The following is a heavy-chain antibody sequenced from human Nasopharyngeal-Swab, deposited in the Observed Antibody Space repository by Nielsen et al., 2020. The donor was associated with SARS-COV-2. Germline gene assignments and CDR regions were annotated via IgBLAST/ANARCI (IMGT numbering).Heavy chain of an antibody. D-gene: IGHD6-13*01. J-gene: IGHJ4*02. V-gene: IGHV3-23*01. CDR2: ISGSGGDT. CDR1: GFSFSTYA. Sequence: GESLNISCAASGFSFSTYAMSWVRQAPGKGLALVSAISGSGGDTFYADSVKGRFTISRDNSKNTLYLRMNSLRAEDTAVYYFAKDGSRSPTYWGQGTLVTVSS. CDR3: AKDGSRSPTY.